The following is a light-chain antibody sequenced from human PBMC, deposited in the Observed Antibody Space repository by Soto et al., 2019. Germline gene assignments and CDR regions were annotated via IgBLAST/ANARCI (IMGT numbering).Light chain of an antibody. CDR3: HKCKVAPFT. CDR1: QSIDNH. J-gene: IGKJ4*01. Sequence: DIQMTQSPSSLSASLGYRVTITCRASQSIDNHLAWDQQKPGKAPKLLIYAASTLHSGVPSRFTGSGSGTDFTLTISSLQPEDAATYDCHKCKVAPFTFGGGTKVEI. CDR2: AAS. V-gene: IGKV1-27*01.